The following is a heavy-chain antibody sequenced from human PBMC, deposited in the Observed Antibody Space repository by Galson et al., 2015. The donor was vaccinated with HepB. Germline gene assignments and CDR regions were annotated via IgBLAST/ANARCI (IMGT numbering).Heavy chain of an antibody. Sequence: SLRLSCAASGFTVSSNYMSWVRQAPEKGLEWVSVIYSGGSTYYADSVKGRFTISRDNSKNTLYLQMNSLRAEDTAVYYCARGARGWYYLDYWGQGTLVTVSS. CDR3: ARGARGWYYLDY. D-gene: IGHD6-19*01. V-gene: IGHV3-66*02. CDR1: GFTVSSNY. J-gene: IGHJ4*02. CDR2: IYSGGST.